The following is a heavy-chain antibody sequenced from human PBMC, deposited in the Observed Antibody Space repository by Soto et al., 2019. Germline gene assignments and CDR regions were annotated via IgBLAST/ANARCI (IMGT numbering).Heavy chain of an antibody. Sequence: GGSLRLSCAASGFTFSSYAMSWVRQAPGKGLEWVSAISGSGGSTYYADSVKGRFTISRDNSKNTLYLQMNSLRAEDTAVYYCAKRVYRDRSRFALDYWGQGTLVTVSS. CDR2: ISGSGGST. CDR3: AKRVYRDRSRFALDY. V-gene: IGHV3-23*01. CDR1: GFTFSSYA. J-gene: IGHJ4*02. D-gene: IGHD2-15*01.